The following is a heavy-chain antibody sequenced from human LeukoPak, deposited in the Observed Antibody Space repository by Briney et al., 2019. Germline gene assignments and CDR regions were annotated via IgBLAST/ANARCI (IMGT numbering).Heavy chain of an antibody. D-gene: IGHD1-26*01. CDR1: GGSISSGGYY. CDR2: IYYSGST. Sequence: PSQTLSLTCTVSGGSISSGGYYWSWIRQHPGKGLEWIGYIYYSGSTYYNPSLKSRVTISVDTSKNQFSLKLSSVTAADTAVYYCARGRFEWELWYNLEQKYYFDYWGQGTLVTVSS. V-gene: IGHV4-31*03. J-gene: IGHJ4*02. CDR3: ARGRFEWELWYNLEQKYYFDY.